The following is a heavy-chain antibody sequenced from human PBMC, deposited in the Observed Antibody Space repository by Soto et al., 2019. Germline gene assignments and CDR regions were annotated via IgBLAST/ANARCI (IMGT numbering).Heavy chain of an antibody. CDR3: ARAGGYSRTTPNPRAYDMDV. V-gene: IGHV4-59*08. CDR1: GGSISSYY. D-gene: IGHD6-13*01. CDR2: IYYSGST. J-gene: IGHJ6*02. Sequence: PSETLSLTCTVSGGSISSYYWSWIRQPPGKGLEWIGYIYYSGSTNYNPSLKSRVTISVDTSMNEFSLRLSSVTAADTAVYYCARAGGYSRTTPNPRAYDMDVWGQGTTVTVSS.